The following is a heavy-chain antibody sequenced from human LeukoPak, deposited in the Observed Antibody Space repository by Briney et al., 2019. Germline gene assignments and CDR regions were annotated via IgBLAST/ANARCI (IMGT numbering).Heavy chain of an antibody. CDR1: GYTFTGYY. J-gene: IGHJ5*02. Sequence: ASVKVSCKASGYTFTGYYMHWVRQAPGQGLEWMGWINPNSGGTNYAQKFQGRVTMTRDTSISTAYMEPSRLRSDDTAVYYCARPYDYVWGSYRSNWFDPWGQGTLVTVSS. D-gene: IGHD3-16*02. CDR3: ARPYDYVWGSYRSNWFDP. CDR2: INPNSGGT. V-gene: IGHV1-2*02.